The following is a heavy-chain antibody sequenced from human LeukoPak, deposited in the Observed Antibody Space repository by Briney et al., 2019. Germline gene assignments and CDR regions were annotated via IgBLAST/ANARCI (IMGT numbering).Heavy chain of an antibody. Sequence: SETLSLTCTVSGGSISTYFWSWIRQPPGKGLEWIGYVYYSGSTNYNPSLKSRVTISVDTSKNQFSLKLTSVTAADTAVYYCARHYCGGDCYSRWYFDLWGRGTLVTVSS. J-gene: IGHJ2*01. CDR3: ARHYCGGDCYSRWYFDL. CDR2: VYYSGST. D-gene: IGHD2-21*02. CDR1: GGSISTYF. V-gene: IGHV4-59*01.